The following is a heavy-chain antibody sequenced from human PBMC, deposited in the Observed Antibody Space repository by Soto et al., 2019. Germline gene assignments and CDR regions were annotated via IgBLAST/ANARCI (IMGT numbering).Heavy chain of an antibody. D-gene: IGHD2-15*01. Sequence: HPGGSLRLSCAASGFTFSNYAMSWVRQAPGKGLEWVSTISANTGGTYYADSVGGRFTISRDNSKNTLYLQMNSLRAEDTAVYSCAKDRAGVVAATTFDCWGQGALVTVSS. V-gene: IGHV3-23*01. CDR3: AKDRAGVVAATTFDC. CDR1: GFTFSNYA. J-gene: IGHJ4*02. CDR2: ISANTGGT.